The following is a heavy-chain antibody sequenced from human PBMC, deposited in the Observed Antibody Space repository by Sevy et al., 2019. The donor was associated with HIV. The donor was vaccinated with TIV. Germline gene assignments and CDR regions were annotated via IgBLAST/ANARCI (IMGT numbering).Heavy chain of an antibody. J-gene: IGHJ6*02. Sequence: GESLKISCKGSGYSFTNYWIAWVRQMPGKGLELMGIFYPGDSDTRYSPSFQGQVTISADKSISTAYLQWSSLKASDTAMYYCARLDILGGYGMDVWGLGTMVTVSS. CDR3: ARLDILGGYGMDV. CDR2: FYPGDSDT. D-gene: IGHD7-27*01. CDR1: GYSFTNYW. V-gene: IGHV5-51*01.